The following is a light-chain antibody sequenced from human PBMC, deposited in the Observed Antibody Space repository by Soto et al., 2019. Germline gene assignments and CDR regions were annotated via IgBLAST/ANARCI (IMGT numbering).Light chain of an antibody. J-gene: IGLJ2*01. CDR2: EGS. CDR3: SSYAGWSTWV. V-gene: IGLV2-23*01. CDR1: SSDLGSYDL. Sequence: QSALTQPASVSGSPGQSITISCTGTSSDLGSYDLVSWYQQHPGKAPKLIIYEGSKRPSGVSDRFSGSKSAYTASLTISGLQTDDEADYYCSSYAGWSTWVFRGGTTVTVL.